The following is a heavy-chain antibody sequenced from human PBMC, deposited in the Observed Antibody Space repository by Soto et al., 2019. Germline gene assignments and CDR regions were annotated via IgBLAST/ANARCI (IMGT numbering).Heavy chain of an antibody. CDR2: IYYSGGT. J-gene: IGHJ4*02. V-gene: IGHV4-30-2*01. D-gene: IGHD3-22*01. CDR3: ARATFFRTGYYDATVYYFFDY. Sequence: QLQLQESASGLVKPSQTLSLTCAVSGGSISSGGFSWTWIRQPPGKGLEFIGYIYYSGGTYYNPSLKSRVTISVDRSKNQFSLRLSSVTAADTAVYYCARATFFRTGYYDATVYYFFDYWGQGTLVTVSS. CDR1: GGSISSGGFS.